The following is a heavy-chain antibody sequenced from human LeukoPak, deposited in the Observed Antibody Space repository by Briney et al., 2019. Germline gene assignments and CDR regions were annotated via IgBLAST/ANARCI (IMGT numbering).Heavy chain of an antibody. Sequence: ASVKVSCKASGYTFTSYDISWVRQAPGQGLEWMGWISAYNGNTNYAQNLQGRVIMTTDTSTSTAYMELRSLRSDDTAVYYCASAQIAVPVKVDYWGQGTLVTVSS. V-gene: IGHV1-18*01. CDR2: ISAYNGNT. CDR1: GYTFTSYD. D-gene: IGHD6-19*01. J-gene: IGHJ4*02. CDR3: ASAQIAVPVKVDY.